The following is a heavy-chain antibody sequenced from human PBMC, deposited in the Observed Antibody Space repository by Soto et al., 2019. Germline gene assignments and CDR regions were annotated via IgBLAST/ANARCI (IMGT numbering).Heavy chain of an antibody. Sequence: GGSLRLSCAASGFTFDDYAMHWVRQAPGKGLEWVSGISGNGGNIVYADTVKGRFTISRDNAKDSLYLQMNRLRPEDTALYYFASVGAVFRSNSASCYGGFGDWFDPWGQGTLVTVSS. J-gene: IGHJ5*02. CDR2: ISGNGGNI. D-gene: IGHD2-21*01. V-gene: IGHV3-9*01. CDR1: GFTFDDYA. CDR3: ASVGAVFRSNSASCYGGFGDWFDP.